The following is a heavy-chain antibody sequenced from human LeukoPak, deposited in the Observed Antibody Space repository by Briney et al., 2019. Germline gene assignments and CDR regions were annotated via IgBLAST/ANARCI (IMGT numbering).Heavy chain of an antibody. CDR2: IYSEGST. J-gene: IGHJ6*02. CDR1: GIAVSTDY. Sequence: GGSLRLSCVASGIAVSTDYITWVRQAPGKGLEWVSIIYSEGSTYYADSVKGGFTISRDISKNTVTLQMNSLRAEDTAVYYCARDRFNGMDVWGQGTTVTVSS. D-gene: IGHD3-3*01. CDR3: ARDRFNGMDV. V-gene: IGHV3-66*01.